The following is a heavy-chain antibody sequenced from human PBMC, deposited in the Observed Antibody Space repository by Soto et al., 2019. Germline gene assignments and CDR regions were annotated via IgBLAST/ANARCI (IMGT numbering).Heavy chain of an antibody. CDR3: ARIHYSYSTEFDY. Sequence: SEPLSLNCTGCSASISRYSCRWIRQPPGKGLEWIGYIYYSGSTNYNPSLKSRVTISVDTSKNQFSLKLSSVTAADTAVYYCARIHYSYSTEFDYWGLDTLVPVSA. J-gene: IGHJ4*02. CDR1: SASISRYS. D-gene: IGHD6-13*01. V-gene: IGHV4-59*01. CDR2: IYYSGST.